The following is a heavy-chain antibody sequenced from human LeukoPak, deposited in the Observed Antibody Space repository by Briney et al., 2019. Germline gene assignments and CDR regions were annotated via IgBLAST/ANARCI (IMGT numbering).Heavy chain of an antibody. CDR3: AREWGLESSGYYYAY. CDR2: ITPIFGTA. CDR1: GGTFSRFT. V-gene: IGHV1-69*13. D-gene: IGHD3-22*01. J-gene: IGHJ4*02. Sequence: ASVTVSCMASGGTFSRFTISWVRQAPGQGFEWMGGITPIFGTANFAQKFQGRVSITADESTSTAFMELSSLRSEDTAVYYCAREWGLESSGYYYAYWGQGTLVTVSS.